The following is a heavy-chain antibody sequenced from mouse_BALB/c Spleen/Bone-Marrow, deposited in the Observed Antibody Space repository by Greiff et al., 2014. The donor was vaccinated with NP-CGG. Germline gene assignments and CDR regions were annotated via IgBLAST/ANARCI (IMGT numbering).Heavy chain of an antibody. V-gene: IGHV14-3*02. D-gene: IGHD3-3*01. CDR1: GFNIKDTY. CDR3: VRAARTFDY. Sequence: VQLQQSGAELVKPGASVKLSCTASGFNIKDTYIHWVKQRPEQGLEWIGRIDPANADTKYGPKFQGKATITADTSSNTVYLQFISLTSEDTAIYYCVRAARTFDYWGQGTTLTGSA. J-gene: IGHJ2*01. CDR2: IDPANADT.